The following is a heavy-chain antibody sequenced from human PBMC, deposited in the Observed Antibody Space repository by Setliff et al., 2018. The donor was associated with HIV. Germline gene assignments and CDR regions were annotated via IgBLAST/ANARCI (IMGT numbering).Heavy chain of an antibody. V-gene: IGHV3-23*01. Sequence: GGSLRLSCAASGFTFSSYGMSWVRQSPGKGLEWVSTISGSGGSTYHADSVKGRFTISRDNAKNTLHLQMNSLRAEDTAVYYCAKVGGLGDYDQNNHYYGMDVWGQGTTVT. CDR1: GFTFSSYG. CDR3: AKVGGLGDYDQNNHYYGMDV. CDR2: ISGSGGST. J-gene: IGHJ6*02. D-gene: IGHD3-16*01.